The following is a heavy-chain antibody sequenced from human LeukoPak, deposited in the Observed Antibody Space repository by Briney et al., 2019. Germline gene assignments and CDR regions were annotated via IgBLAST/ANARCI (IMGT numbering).Heavy chain of an antibody. Sequence: SETLSLTCTVSGGSISSYYWSWIRQPPGKGLEWIGYIYYSGSTNYNPSLKSRVTISVDTSKNQFSLKLSSVTAADTAVYYCARAPGYSSGWYYFDYWGQGTLVPSPQ. CDR3: ARAPGYSSGWYYFDY. J-gene: IGHJ4*02. CDR2: IYYSGST. D-gene: IGHD6-19*01. V-gene: IGHV4-59*01. CDR1: GGSISSYY.